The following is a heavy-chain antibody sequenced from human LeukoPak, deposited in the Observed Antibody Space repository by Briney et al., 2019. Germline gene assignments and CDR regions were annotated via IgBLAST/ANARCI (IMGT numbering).Heavy chain of an antibody. CDR2: ISYDGSNK. CDR3: AKKYYYDNSGTARGAMDV. Sequence: GGSLRLSCAASGFTFSSYAMHWVRQAPGKGLEWVAVISYDGSNKYYADSVKGRFTISRDNSKNTLYLQMNSLRAEDTAVYYCAKKYYYDNSGTARGAMDVWGQGTTVTVS. J-gene: IGHJ6*02. CDR1: GFTFSSYA. V-gene: IGHV3-30-3*02. D-gene: IGHD3-22*01.